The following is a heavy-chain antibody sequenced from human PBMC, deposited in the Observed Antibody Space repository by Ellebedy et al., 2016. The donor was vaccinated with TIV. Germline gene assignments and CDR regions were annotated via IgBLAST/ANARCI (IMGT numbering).Heavy chain of an antibody. J-gene: IGHJ4*02. CDR2: IIPIFGTA. D-gene: IGHD5-24*01. V-gene: IGHV1-69*06. CDR3: ARTGRDGYNFPFDY. CDR1: GGTFSSYA. Sequence: SVKVSXXASGGTFSSYAISWVRQAPGQGLEWMGGIIPIFGTANYAQKFQGRVTITADKSTSTAYMELSSLRSEDTAVYYCARTGRDGYNFPFDYWGQGTLVTVSS.